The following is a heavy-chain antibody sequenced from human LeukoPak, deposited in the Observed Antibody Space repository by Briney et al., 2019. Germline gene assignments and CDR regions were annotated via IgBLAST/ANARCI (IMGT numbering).Heavy chain of an antibody. CDR1: GYTFTGYY. CDR2: INPNSGGT. V-gene: IGHV1-2*02. J-gene: IGHJ5*02. CDR3: ARNPVLRYFDWLPNWFDP. Sequence: ASVKVSCKSSGYTFTGYYMHWVRQAPGQGLEWMGWINPNSGGTNYAQKFQGRVTMTRDTSISTDYMELSRLRSEDTAVYYCARNPVLRYFDWLPNWFDPWGQGTLATVSS. D-gene: IGHD3-9*01.